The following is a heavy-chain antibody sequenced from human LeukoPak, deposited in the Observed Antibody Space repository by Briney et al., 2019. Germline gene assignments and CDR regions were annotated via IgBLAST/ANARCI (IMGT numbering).Heavy chain of an antibody. CDR2: INSDGSTT. CDR3: ARVAYGDYGVFDY. CDR1: GFTFSSYW. J-gene: IGHJ4*02. V-gene: IGHV3-74*01. D-gene: IGHD4-17*01. Sequence: GGSLRLSCAASGFTFSSYWVHWVRQAPGKGLVWVSRINSDGSTTTYADSVKGRFTISRDNAKNTLYLQMNSLRAEDTAVYYCARVAYGDYGVFDYWGQGTLVTVSS.